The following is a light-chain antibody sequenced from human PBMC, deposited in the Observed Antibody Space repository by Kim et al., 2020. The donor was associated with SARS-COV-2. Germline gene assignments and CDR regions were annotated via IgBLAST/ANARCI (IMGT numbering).Light chain of an antibody. V-gene: IGLV2-14*03. J-gene: IGLJ1*01. CDR1: SSDVGAYNY. CDR2: DVN. Sequence: QSALTQPASLSGSPGQSITISCTGTSSDVGAYNYVSWYQHHPGKAPKLMIFDVNNRPSGLSNRFSGSKSGNTASLTISGLQAEDEADYYCSSYATTRSYVFGTGTKVTVL. CDR3: SSYATTRSYV.